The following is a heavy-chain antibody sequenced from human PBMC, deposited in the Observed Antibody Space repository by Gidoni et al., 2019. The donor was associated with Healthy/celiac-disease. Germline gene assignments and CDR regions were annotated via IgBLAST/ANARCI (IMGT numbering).Heavy chain of an antibody. D-gene: IGHD3-3*01. V-gene: IGHV7-4-1*02. Sequence: QVQLVQSGSELKKPGASVKVSCKASGYTFTSYAMNWVRQAPGQGLEWMGWINTNTGNPTYAQGFTGRFVFSLDTSVSTAYLQISSLKAEDTAVYYCARDSKVQDDYDFWSGYLPYFDYWGQGTLVTVSS. J-gene: IGHJ4*02. CDR3: ARDSKVQDDYDFWSGYLPYFDY. CDR2: INTNTGNP. CDR1: GYTFTSYA.